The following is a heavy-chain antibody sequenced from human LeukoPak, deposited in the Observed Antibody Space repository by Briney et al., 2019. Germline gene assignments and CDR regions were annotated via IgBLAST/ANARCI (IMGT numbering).Heavy chain of an antibody. CDR1: GYSISSGYY. Sequence: SETLSLTCTVSGYSISSGYYWVWIRQPPGKGLEWIGSIYHSGSTYYDPSLKSRVTISVDTSKNQFSLKLSSVTAADTAVYYCARVSGWYYYYHMDVWGKGTTVTVSS. J-gene: IGHJ6*03. V-gene: IGHV4-38-2*02. CDR3: ARVSGWYYYYHMDV. CDR2: IYHSGST. D-gene: IGHD6-19*01.